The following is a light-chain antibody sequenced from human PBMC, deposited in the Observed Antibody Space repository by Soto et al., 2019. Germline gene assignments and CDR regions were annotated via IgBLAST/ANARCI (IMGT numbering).Light chain of an antibody. CDR1: QSVSSSY. J-gene: IGKJ1*01. Sequence: EIVLTQSPGTLSLSPGERATLSCRASQSVSSSYLDWYQQKPGQAPRLLIYGASSRATGIPDRFSGSGSGTDFTLTISRLEPEDFAVYYCQQYGSSPLSFSQGTKVEIK. CDR2: GAS. CDR3: QQYGSSPLS. V-gene: IGKV3-20*01.